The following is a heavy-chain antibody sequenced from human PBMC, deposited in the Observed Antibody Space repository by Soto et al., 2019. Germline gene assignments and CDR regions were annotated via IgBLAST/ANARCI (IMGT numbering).Heavy chain of an antibody. Sequence: QVQLVESGGGVVQPGRSLRLSCAASGFTFSSYGMHWVRQAPGKGLEWVAVIWYDGSNKYYADSVKGRFTISRDKSKNKLYLQMNSLRAEDTAVYYCARERVGDILTGDYGMDVWGQGTTVTVSS. J-gene: IGHJ6*02. CDR2: IWYDGSNK. D-gene: IGHD3-9*01. V-gene: IGHV3-33*01. CDR3: ARERVGDILTGDYGMDV. CDR1: GFTFSSYG.